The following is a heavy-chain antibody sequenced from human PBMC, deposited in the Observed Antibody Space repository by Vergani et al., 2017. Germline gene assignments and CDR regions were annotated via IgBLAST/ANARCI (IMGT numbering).Heavy chain of an antibody. D-gene: IGHD2-21*01. CDR1: GGSFSTGGQS. V-gene: IGHV4-61*02. J-gene: IGHJ3*01. Sequence: QVQLQESGPGLVKPSQTLSLPCPVSGGSFSTGGQSWTWLRQSAGKGLEWIGRIYTSGATNYNPSLRSRAIMSVDASKKHFSLKLTSVTAADTAVYYCARDGGEYDKDALDVWGQGTKVTVTS. CDR2: IYTSGAT. CDR3: ARDGGEYDKDALDV.